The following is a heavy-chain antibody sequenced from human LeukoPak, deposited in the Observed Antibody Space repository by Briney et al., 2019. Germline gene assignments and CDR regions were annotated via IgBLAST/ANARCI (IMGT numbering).Heavy chain of an antibody. V-gene: IGHV4-34*01. Sequence: SETLSLTCAVYGGSFSGYYWSWIRQPPGKGLEWIGEINHSGSTNYNPSLKSRVTISVDTSKNQFSLKLSTVTAADTAVYNCARGGSIAAAGTILFDYWGQGTLVTVSS. D-gene: IGHD6-13*01. J-gene: IGHJ4*02. CDR1: GGSFSGYY. CDR3: ARGGSIAAAGTILFDY. CDR2: INHSGST.